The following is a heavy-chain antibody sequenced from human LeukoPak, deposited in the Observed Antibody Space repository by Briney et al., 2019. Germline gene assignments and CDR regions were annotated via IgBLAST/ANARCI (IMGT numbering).Heavy chain of an antibody. CDR2: ISETGRST. Sequence: PGGPLRLSCAASGFTFSSYSMNWVRQAPGKGLEWVSTISETGRSTYYADSVKGQFTISRDNSKNTLYLQMNSLRAEDTAVYYCAKDRGYSYGISEYWGQGTLVTVSS. CDR1: GFTFSSYS. CDR3: AKDRGYSYGISEY. J-gene: IGHJ4*02. D-gene: IGHD5-18*01. V-gene: IGHV3-23*01.